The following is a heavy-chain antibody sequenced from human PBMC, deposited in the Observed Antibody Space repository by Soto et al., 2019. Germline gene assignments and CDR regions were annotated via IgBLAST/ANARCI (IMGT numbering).Heavy chain of an antibody. CDR3: ARAAGSHRFFDY. CDR1: GYSFTSHY. CDR2: INPSGGST. J-gene: IGHJ4*02. V-gene: IGHV1-46*03. Sequence: ASVKVSCKAIGYSFTSHYMHWVRQAPGQGLEWMGIINPSGGSTSYAQKFQGRVTMTRDTSTSTVYMELSSLRSEDTAVYYCARAAGSHRFFDYWGQGTLVTVSS.